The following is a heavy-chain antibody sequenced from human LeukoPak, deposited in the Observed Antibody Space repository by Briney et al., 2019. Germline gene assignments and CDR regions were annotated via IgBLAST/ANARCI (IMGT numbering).Heavy chain of an antibody. CDR2: IRYDGSNK. V-gene: IGHV3-30*02. J-gene: IGHJ3*02. CDR3: AKDGPRLFAFDI. Sequence: GGSLRLSCAASGFTFSSYGMHWVRQAPGKGLEWVAFIRYDGSNKYYADSVKGRFTISRDNSKNTLYLQMNSLRAEDTAVYYCAKDGPRLFAFDIWGQGTMVTVSS. CDR1: GFTFSSYG.